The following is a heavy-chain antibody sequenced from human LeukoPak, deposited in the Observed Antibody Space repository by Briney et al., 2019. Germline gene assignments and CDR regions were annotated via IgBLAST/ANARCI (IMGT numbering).Heavy chain of an antibody. CDR2: IRSKAYGGTT. CDR3: TRDGEDSSGGGSLYYFDY. CDR1: GFTFGDYA. V-gene: IGHV3-49*04. Sequence: PGGSLRLSCTASGFTFGDYAMSWVRQAPGKGLEGVGFIRSKAYGGTTEYAASVKGRFTISRDDSKSIAYLQMNSLKTEDTAVYYCTRDGEDSSGGGSLYYFDYWGQGTLVTVSS. D-gene: IGHD6-19*01. J-gene: IGHJ4*02.